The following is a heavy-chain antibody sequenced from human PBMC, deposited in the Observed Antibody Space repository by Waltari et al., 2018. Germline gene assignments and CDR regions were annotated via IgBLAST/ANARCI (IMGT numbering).Heavy chain of an antibody. J-gene: IGHJ4*02. CDR1: GYTFTSYA. Sequence: QVQLVQSGAEVKKPGASVKVSCKASGYTFTSYAMHWVRQAPGQRLEWMGWINAGDGNTTYSQKFQCRVTITRDTSASTAYMELSSLRSEDTAVYYCARDYVGSTSCYPPDYWGQGTLVTVSS. V-gene: IGHV1-3*01. CDR2: INAGDGNT. CDR3: ARDYVGSTSCYPPDY. D-gene: IGHD2-2*01.